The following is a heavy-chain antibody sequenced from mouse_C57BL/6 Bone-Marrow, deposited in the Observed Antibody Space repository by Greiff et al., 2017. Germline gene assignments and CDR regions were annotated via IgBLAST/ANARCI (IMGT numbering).Heavy chain of an antibody. CDR3: ARDYYGSSYLAWFAY. CDR1: GFTFSSYG. D-gene: IGHD1-1*01. J-gene: IGHJ3*01. Sequence: EVKVVESGGDLVKPGGSLKLSCAASGFTFSSYGMSWVRQTPDKRLEWVATISSGGSYPYYPDSVKGRFTISRDNAKNTLYLQMSSLKSEDTAMYYCARDYYGSSYLAWFAYWGQGTLVTVSA. CDR2: ISSGGSYP. V-gene: IGHV5-6*01.